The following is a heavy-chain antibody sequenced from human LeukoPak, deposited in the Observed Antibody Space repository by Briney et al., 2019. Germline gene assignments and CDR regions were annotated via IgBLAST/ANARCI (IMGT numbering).Heavy chain of an antibody. V-gene: IGHV3-23*01. CDR3: AKGKDSSGYYTTFDN. J-gene: IGHJ4*02. D-gene: IGHD3-22*01. CDR1: GFTFSSYA. Sequence: GGSLRLSCAASGFTFSSYAMSWVRQAPGKGLEWVSAISGSGGTTFYADSVKGRFTISRDNSKNTLDLQMSSLRAEDTAVYYCAKGKDSSGYYTTFDNWGQGTLVTVSS. CDR2: ISGSGGTT.